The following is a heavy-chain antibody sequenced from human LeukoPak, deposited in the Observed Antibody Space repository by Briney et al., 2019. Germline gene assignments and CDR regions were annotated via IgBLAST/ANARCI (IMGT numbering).Heavy chain of an antibody. D-gene: IGHD5-18*01. CDR2: IYYSGST. Sequence: PSETLSLTCTVSGGSISSYYWSWIRQPRGKALEWIGYIYYSGSTNYNPSLKSRLTISVDTSKNQFSLKLSSVTAADTAVYYCARRHIYGYYFDYWGQGTLVTVSS. CDR1: GGSISSYY. J-gene: IGHJ4*02. CDR3: ARRHIYGYYFDY. V-gene: IGHV4-59*08.